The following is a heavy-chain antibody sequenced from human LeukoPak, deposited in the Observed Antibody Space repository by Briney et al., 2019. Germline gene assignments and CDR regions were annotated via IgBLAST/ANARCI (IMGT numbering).Heavy chain of an antibody. D-gene: IGHD6-6*01. CDR3: ARGSEYLTYNWFDP. CDR2: INTNTGNP. J-gene: IGHJ5*02. CDR1: GYTFTSYA. Sequence: GASVKVSCKASGYTFTSYAMNWVRQAPGQGLEWMGWINTNTGNPTYAQGFTGRFVFSLDTSVSTAYLQISSLKAEDTAVYYCARGSEYLTYNWFDPWGQGTLVTVPS. V-gene: IGHV7-4-1*02.